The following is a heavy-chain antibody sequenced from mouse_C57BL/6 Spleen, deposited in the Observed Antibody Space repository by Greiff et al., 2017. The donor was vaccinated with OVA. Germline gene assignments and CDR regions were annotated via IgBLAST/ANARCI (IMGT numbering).Heavy chain of an antibody. J-gene: IGHJ4*01. CDR3: ARGTTVVDYYAMDY. V-gene: IGHV1-39*01. D-gene: IGHD1-1*01. Sequence: VQLQQSGPELVKPGASVKISCKASGYSFTDYNMNWVKQSNGKSLEWIGVINPNYGTTSYNQKFKGKATLTVDQSSSTAYMQLNSLTSEDSAVDYCARGTTVVDYYAMDYWGQGTSVTVSS. CDR2: INPNYGTT. CDR1: GYSFTDYN.